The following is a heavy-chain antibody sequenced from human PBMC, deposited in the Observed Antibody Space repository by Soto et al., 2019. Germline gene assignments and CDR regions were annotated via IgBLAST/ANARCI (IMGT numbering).Heavy chain of an antibody. J-gene: IGHJ3*01. Sequence: LALTCAVTGGSISSSNWWTWVRQPPGEGLEWVGEISRSGTTNYKPSLKSRVSISVDKSRNEFSLNLGSVTAADTAMYYCARDSASSGVFTWGQGTMVTVSS. CDR3: ARDSASSGVFT. CDR1: GGSISSSNW. CDR2: ISRSGTT. V-gene: IGHV4-4*02. D-gene: IGHD6-19*01.